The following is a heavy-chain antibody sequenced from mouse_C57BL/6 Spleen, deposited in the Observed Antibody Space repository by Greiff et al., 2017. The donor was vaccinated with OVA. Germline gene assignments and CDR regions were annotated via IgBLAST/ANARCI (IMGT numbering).Heavy chain of an antibody. CDR3: AREQAYAMDY. V-gene: IGHV1-15*01. CDR2: IDPETGGT. D-gene: IGHD3-2*02. Sequence: VQLQQSGAELVRPGASVTLSCKASGYTFTDYEMHWVKQTPVHGLEWIGAIDPETGGTAYNEKFKGKAILTADKSSSTAYMELRSLTSEDSAVYYCAREQAYAMDYWGQGTTLTVSS. J-gene: IGHJ4*01. CDR1: GYTFTDYE.